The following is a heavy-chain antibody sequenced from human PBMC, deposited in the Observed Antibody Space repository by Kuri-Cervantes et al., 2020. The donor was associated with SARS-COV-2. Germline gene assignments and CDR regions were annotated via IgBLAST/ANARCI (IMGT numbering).Heavy chain of an antibody. Sequence: ASVKVSCKAPETTFPNYDINWVRQATGQGLEWMGWINPNSGGTNYAQKFQGRVTMTRDTSISTAYMELSRLRSDDTAVYYCARVPYYYDSSGQKFDPWGQGTLVTVSS. CDR1: ETTFPNYD. CDR3: ARVPYYYDSSGQKFDP. V-gene: IGHV1-2*02. CDR2: INPNSGGT. J-gene: IGHJ5*02. D-gene: IGHD3-22*01.